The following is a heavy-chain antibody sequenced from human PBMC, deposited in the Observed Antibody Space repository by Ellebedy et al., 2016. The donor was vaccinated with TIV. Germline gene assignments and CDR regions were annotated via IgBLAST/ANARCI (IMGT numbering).Heavy chain of an antibody. CDR1: GFTFSDYY. CDR2: ISSSGSTI. V-gene: IGHV3-11*01. CDR3: ARENPDSGSYHFDY. D-gene: IGHD1-26*01. J-gene: IGHJ4*02. Sequence: GESLKISCAASGFTFSDYYMSWIRQAPGKGLEWVSYISSSGSTIYYADSVKGRFTISRDNAKNSLYLQMNSLRAEDTAVYYCARENPDSGSYHFDYWGQGTLVTVSS.